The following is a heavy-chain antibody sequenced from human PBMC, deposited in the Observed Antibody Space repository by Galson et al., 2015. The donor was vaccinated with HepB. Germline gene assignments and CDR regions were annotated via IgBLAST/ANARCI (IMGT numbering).Heavy chain of an antibody. CDR1: GYTFTGYY. J-gene: IGHJ4*02. CDR3: ARVKDFWSGYSGPFHY. D-gene: IGHD3-3*01. V-gene: IGHV1-2*02. Sequence: SVKVSCKASGYTFTGYYMHWVRQAPGQGLEWMGWINPNSGGTNYAQKFQGRVTMTRDTSISTAYMELSRLRSDDTAVYYCARVKDFWSGYSGPFHYWGQGTLVTVSS. CDR2: INPNSGGT.